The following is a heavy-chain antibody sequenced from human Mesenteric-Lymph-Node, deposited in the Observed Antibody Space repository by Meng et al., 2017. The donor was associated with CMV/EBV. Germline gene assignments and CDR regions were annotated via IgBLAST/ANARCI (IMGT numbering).Heavy chain of an antibody. Sequence: ASVKVSCKASGYTFTSYGISWVRQAPGQGLEWMGWISAYDGDTNYAQKLQGRVTMTTDASTSTAYMELRSLRSDDTAVYYCAKDPVRALRFLEWISYWGQGTLVTVSS. J-gene: IGHJ4*02. D-gene: IGHD3-3*01. CDR2: ISAYDGDT. V-gene: IGHV1-18*01. CDR1: GYTFTSYG. CDR3: AKDPVRALRFLEWISY.